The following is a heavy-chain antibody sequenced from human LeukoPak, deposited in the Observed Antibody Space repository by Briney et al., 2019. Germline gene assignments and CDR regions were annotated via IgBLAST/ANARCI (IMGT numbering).Heavy chain of an antibody. CDR3: ARATYYDFWSGYYTPYYFDY. D-gene: IGHD3-3*01. V-gene: IGHV4-59*12. Sequence: SETLSLTCTVSGGSISSYYWSWIRQPPGKGLEWIGYIYYSGSTYYNPSLKSRVTISVDTSKNQFSLKLSSVTAADTAVYYCARATYYDFWSGYYTPYYFDYWGQGTLVTVSS. CDR2: IYYSGST. CDR1: GGSISSYY. J-gene: IGHJ4*02.